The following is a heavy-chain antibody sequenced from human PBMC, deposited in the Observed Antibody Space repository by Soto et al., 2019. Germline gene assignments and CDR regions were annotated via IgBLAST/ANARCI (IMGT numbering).Heavy chain of an antibody. D-gene: IGHD6-13*01. CDR2: INWNSGSI. J-gene: IGHJ1*01. CDR1: GFTFDDYA. CDR3: VKDESINWYSGHFRH. V-gene: IGHV3-9*01. Sequence: EVQLVESGGGLVQPGRSLRLSCAASGFTFDDYAMHWVRQVPGKGLEWVSCINWNSGSIGYADSVKGRFAISRDNAKNSLHLQMNSLRAEDTAFYYCVKDESINWYSGHFRHWGQGTLVTVSS.